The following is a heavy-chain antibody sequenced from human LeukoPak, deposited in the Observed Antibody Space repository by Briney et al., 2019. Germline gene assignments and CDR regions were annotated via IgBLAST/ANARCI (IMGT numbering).Heavy chain of an antibody. Sequence: ASVKVSCKASGGTFSSYAISWVRQAPGQGLEWMGGIIPIFGTANYAQKFQGRVTITADESTSTAYMELSSLRSEDTAVYYCARSTYYYDSSGYYWPDYWGQGTLVTVSS. V-gene: IGHV1-69*13. J-gene: IGHJ4*02. CDR2: IIPIFGTA. CDR1: GGTFSSYA. CDR3: ARSTYYYDSSGYYWPDY. D-gene: IGHD3-22*01.